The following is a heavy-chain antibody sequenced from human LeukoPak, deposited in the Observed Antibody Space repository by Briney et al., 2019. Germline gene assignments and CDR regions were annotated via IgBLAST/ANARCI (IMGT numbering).Heavy chain of an antibody. CDR3: ARDSEMATMSNYYGMDV. Sequence: SVKVSCKASGGTFSSYAISWVRQAPGQGLEWMGGIIPIFGTANYAQKFQGRVTITADESTSTAYMELSSLRSEDTAVYYCARDSEMATMSNYYGMDVWGQGTTVTVSS. CDR1: GGTFSSYA. CDR2: IIPIFGTA. J-gene: IGHJ6*02. D-gene: IGHD5-24*01. V-gene: IGHV1-69*13.